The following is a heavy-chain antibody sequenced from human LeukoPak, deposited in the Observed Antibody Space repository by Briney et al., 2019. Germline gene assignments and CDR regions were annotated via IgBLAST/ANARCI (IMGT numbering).Heavy chain of an antibody. CDR1: GYKFTTYW. CDR2: VLPRDSDT. CDR3: ARSVGNDAFDI. V-gene: IGHV5-51*01. Sequence: ESLKISCQGSGYKFTTYWIAWVRQMPGNGLEWMGTVLPRDSDTRYSPPFQGQVSMSADNSINTAYLQWSSLKASDTAIYYCARSVGNDAFDIWGQGTMVTVSS. D-gene: IGHD1-26*01. J-gene: IGHJ3*02.